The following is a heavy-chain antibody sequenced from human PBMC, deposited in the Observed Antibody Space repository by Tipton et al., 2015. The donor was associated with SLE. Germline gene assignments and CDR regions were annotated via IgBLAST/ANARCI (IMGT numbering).Heavy chain of an antibody. CDR2: IHPADSDT. CDR1: GYTFTNYW. D-gene: IGHD2-2*01. J-gene: IGHJ3*02. CDR3: ASQFFFCSSPHCPDAFDI. V-gene: IGHV5-51*03. Sequence: VQLVQSGAEVKKPGESLKISCKGSGYTFTNYWIGWVRQMPGKGLEWMGVIHPADSDTRYSPSFQGQVTISADKSISTAYLQWSSLKASDTAMYYCASQFFFCSSPHCPDAFDIWGQGTMVTVSS.